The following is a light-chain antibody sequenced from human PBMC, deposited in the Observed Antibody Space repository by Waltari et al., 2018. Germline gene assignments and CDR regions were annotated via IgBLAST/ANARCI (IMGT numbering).Light chain of an antibody. CDR1: QRLVHSDGYNF. J-gene: IGKJ4*01. CDR2: KVS. CDR3: MQGTHWPLT. V-gene: IGKV2-30*02. Sequence: QRLVHSDGYNFLAWFQERPGQSPRRLIYKVSNRESGVPDRFSARGSGTDFTLKISRVEAEDVGVYYCMQGTHWPLTFGGGTKVEIK.